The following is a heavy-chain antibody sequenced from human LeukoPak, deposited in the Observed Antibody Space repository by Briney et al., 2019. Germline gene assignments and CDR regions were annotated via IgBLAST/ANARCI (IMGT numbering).Heavy chain of an antibody. Sequence: PGGSLRLSWAASGFTFSSCEMNWARQAPGKGLEWGSYISISGSTIYYADSVKGRFTISRDNAKNSLYLQMNSLRAEDTAVYYCAELGITMIGGVWGKGTTVTISS. V-gene: IGHV3-48*03. J-gene: IGHJ6*04. CDR1: GFTFSSCE. CDR2: ISISGSTI. CDR3: AELGITMIGGV. D-gene: IGHD3-10*02.